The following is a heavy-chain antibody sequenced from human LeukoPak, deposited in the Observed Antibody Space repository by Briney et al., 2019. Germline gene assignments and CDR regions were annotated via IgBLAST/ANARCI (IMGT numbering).Heavy chain of an antibody. Sequence: ASVKVSCKASGGTFSSYAISWVRQAPGQGLEWMGGIIPIFGTANYAQKFQGRVTITADESTSTAYMELSSLRSEDTAVYYCARGGTAPGYCSSTSCQGDYYYMDVWGKGTTVTVSS. CDR1: GGTFSSYA. CDR2: IIPIFGTA. D-gene: IGHD2-2*01. J-gene: IGHJ6*03. V-gene: IGHV1-69*01. CDR3: ARGGTAPGYCSSTSCQGDYYYMDV.